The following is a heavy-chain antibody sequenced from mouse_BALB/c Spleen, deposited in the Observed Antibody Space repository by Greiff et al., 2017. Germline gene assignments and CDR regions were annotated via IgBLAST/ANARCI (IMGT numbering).Heavy chain of an antibody. Sequence: VQLQQSGAELMKPGASVKISCKATGYTFSSYWIDWVKQRPGHGLEWIGEILPGSGSTNYNEKFKGKATFTADTSSNTAYMQLSSLTSEDSAVYYCARWFYGYRGGFDYWGQGTTLTVSS. D-gene: IGHD1-2*01. V-gene: IGHV1-9*01. CDR2: ILPGSGST. J-gene: IGHJ2*01. CDR1: GYTFSSYW. CDR3: ARWFYGYRGGFDY.